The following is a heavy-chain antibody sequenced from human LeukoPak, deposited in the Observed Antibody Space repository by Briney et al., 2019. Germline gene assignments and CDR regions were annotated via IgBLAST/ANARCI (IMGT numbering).Heavy chain of an antibody. CDR3: ARDIKDCSGWLIVMY. Sequence: ASVKVSCKASGYTFTGYYMHWVRQAPGQGLEWMGWINPNSGGTNYAQKFQGRVTMTRDTSISTAYMELSRLRSDDTAVYYCARDIKDCSGWLIVMYWGQGTLVTVSS. D-gene: IGHD6-19*01. CDR1: GYTFTGYY. V-gene: IGHV1-2*02. CDR2: INPNSGGT. J-gene: IGHJ4*02.